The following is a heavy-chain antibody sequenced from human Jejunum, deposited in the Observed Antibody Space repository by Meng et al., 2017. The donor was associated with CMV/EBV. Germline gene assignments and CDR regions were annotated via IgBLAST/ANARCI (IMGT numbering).Heavy chain of an antibody. J-gene: IGHJ4*02. CDR1: SISTTTYY. CDR3: ARHTDDGNAWPDVFDQ. D-gene: IGHD3-22*01. V-gene: IGHV4-39*01. CDR2: ISYTGKP. Sequence: SISTTTYYWAWIRQPPGKGLECIGTISYTGKPYYNPSLESRVTISVDTSKNQFSVKLSFVAASDTALYYCARHTDDGNAWPDVFDQWGQGTLVTVSS.